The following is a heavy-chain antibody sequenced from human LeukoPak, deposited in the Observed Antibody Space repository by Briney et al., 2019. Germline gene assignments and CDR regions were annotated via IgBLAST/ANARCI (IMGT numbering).Heavy chain of an antibody. CDR1: GGTFSSYA. CDR2: IIPILGIA. Sequence: GASVKVSCKASGGTFSSYAISWVRQAPGQGLEWMGRIIPILGIANYAQKFQGRVTITADKSTSTAYMELSSLRSEDTAVYYCARVRRIAAALYYYYGMDVWGQGTTVTVSS. J-gene: IGHJ6*02. V-gene: IGHV1-69*04. CDR3: ARVRRIAAALYYYYGMDV. D-gene: IGHD6-13*01.